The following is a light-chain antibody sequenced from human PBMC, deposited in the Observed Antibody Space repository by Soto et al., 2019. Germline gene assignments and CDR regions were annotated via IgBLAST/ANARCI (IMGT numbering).Light chain of an antibody. Sequence: QSVLTQPPSVSEASGQRVTISCTGCSSNIGAGYEAHWYQQVPGTAPKLLIYENNNRPSGVPDRFSGSKSGTSASLAITGLQAEDEAEYYCQSYDSSLGGYVFGTGTKLTVL. CDR2: ENN. CDR1: SSNIGAGYE. CDR3: QSYDSSLGGYV. V-gene: IGLV1-40*01. J-gene: IGLJ1*01.